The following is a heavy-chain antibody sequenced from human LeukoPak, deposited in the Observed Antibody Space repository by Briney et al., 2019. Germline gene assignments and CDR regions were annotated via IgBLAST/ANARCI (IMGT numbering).Heavy chain of an antibody. D-gene: IGHD3-22*01. J-gene: IGHJ4*02. CDR1: GGTFSSYA. Sequence: ASVKVSCKASGGTFSSYAISWVRQAPGQGLEWMGGIIPIFGTANYVQKFQGRVTITADESTSTAYMELSSLRSEDTAVYYCAREGYYYDSSGYYPFDYWGQGTLVTVSS. CDR3: AREGYYYDSSGYYPFDY. V-gene: IGHV1-69*13. CDR2: IIPIFGTA.